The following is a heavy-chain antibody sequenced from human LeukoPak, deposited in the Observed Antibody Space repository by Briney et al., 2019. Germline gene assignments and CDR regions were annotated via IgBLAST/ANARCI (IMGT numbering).Heavy chain of an antibody. CDR1: GFTVSSNY. V-gene: IGHV3-66*01. J-gene: IGHJ6*02. CDR2: IYSGGST. Sequence: PGGSLRLSCAASGFTVSSNYMSWVRQAPGKGLEWVSVIYSGGSTYYADSVKGRFTISRDNSKNTLYLQMNSLRAEDTAVYYCARVGGSGSYYHYYYYGMDVWGQGTTVTVSS. CDR3: ARVGGSGSYYHYYYYGMDV. D-gene: IGHD3-10*01.